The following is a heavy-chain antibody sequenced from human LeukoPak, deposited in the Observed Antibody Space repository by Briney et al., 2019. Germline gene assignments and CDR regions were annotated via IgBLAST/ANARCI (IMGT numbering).Heavy chain of an antibody. V-gene: IGHV3-30-3*01. Sequence: GRSLRLSCAASGFTFSSYAMHWVRQAPGKGLEWVAVISHDGSNKYYADSVKGRFTISRDNSKNTLYLQMNSLRAEDTAVYYCARPPTYYDFWSGYYFDYWGQGTLVTVSS. D-gene: IGHD3-3*01. CDR3: ARPPTYYDFWSGYYFDY. CDR2: ISHDGSNK. CDR1: GFTFSSYA. J-gene: IGHJ4*02.